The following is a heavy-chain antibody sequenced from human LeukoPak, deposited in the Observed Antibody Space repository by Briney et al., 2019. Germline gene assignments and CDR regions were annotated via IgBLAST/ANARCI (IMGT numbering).Heavy chain of an antibody. CDR2: IYLSGST. Sequence: SETLSLTCTVSGGSISSSDRWSWVRQPPGKGLEWIGEIYLSGSTNYNPSLNSPVTISVDKSKNQFSLKLSSVTAADTALYYCAREGASRYFDYWGQGILVTVSS. D-gene: IGHD4/OR15-4a*01. J-gene: IGHJ4*02. V-gene: IGHV4-4*02. CDR1: GGSISSSDR. CDR3: AREGASRYFDY.